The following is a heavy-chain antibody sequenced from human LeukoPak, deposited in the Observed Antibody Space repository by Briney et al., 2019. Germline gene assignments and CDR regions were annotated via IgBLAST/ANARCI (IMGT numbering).Heavy chain of an antibody. CDR2: INPNSGGT. Sequence: ASVRVSCAASGYTFTVYYMHWVRQAPGQGGEWMGWINPNSGGTNYAQKFQGRVTMTRDTSISTAYMELSRLRSDDTAVYYCAVAVAGNYYYYGMDVWGQGTTVTVSS. D-gene: IGHD6-19*01. CDR3: AVAVAGNYYYYGMDV. V-gene: IGHV1-2*02. J-gene: IGHJ6*02. CDR1: GYTFTVYY.